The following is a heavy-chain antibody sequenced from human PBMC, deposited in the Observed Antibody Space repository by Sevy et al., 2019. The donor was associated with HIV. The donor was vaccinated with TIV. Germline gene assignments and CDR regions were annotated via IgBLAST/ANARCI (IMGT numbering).Heavy chain of an antibody. D-gene: IGHD3-16*01. J-gene: IGHJ6*03. V-gene: IGHV3-30*04. Sequence: GGSLRLSCAASGFTFSSYAMHWVRQAPGKGLEWVVVISYDGRNKYYADSVKGRFTISRDNSKNTLYLQMNSLRAEDTAVYYCARDYDYVWGSPMDVWGKGTTVTVSS. CDR2: ISYDGRNK. CDR1: GFTFSSYA. CDR3: ARDYDYVWGSPMDV.